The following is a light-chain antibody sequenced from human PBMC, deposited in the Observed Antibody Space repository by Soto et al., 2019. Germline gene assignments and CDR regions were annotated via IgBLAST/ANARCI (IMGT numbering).Light chain of an antibody. V-gene: IGLV2-14*01. J-gene: IGLJ1*01. CDR3: CSFTSITTYV. CDR1: SSDVGAYNY. CDR2: EVS. Sequence: QSALTQPASASGSLGQSITISCTGTSSDVGAYNYVSWYQQQPGKAPKLMISEVSNRPSGVSNRVSGSKSGNTASLIISGLQAEDEADYYCCSFTSITTYVFGTGTKVTVL.